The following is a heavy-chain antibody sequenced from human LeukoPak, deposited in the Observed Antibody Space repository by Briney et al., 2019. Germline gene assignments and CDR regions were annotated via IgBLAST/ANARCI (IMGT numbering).Heavy chain of an antibody. V-gene: IGHV3-7*01. J-gene: IGHJ4*02. CDR1: GFTFTTYW. D-gene: IGHD1-26*01. CDR2: IKQDGTET. Sequence: GGSLRLSCAASGFTFTTYWMNWVRQAPGKGLEWVANIKQDGTETYYVDSVKGRFTVSRDNAKNSLFLQMNRLRDDDTAVYYCARSLSHWELPTNYWGQGTLVTVLS. CDR3: ARSLSHWELPTNY.